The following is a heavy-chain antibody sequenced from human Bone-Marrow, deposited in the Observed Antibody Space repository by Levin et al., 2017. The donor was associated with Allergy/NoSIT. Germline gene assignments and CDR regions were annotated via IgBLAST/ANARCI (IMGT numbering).Heavy chain of an antibody. CDR1: GFTFSSYS. CDR2: ISSSSSYI. D-gene: IGHD5-12*01. Sequence: GGSLRLSCAASGFTFSSYSMNWVRQAPGKGLEWVSSISSSSSYIYYADSVKGRFTISRDNAKNSLYLQMNSLRAEDTAVYYCARDYSGYDPAVDYWGQGTLVTVSS. V-gene: IGHV3-21*01. J-gene: IGHJ4*01. CDR3: ARDYSGYDPAVDY.